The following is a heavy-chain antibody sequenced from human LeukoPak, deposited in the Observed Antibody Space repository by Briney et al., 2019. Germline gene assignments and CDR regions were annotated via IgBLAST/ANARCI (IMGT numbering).Heavy chain of an antibody. CDR3: ARQASDFWSGLMGFDP. J-gene: IGHJ5*02. CDR2: IYTSGST. D-gene: IGHD3-3*01. Sequence: SETLSLTCTGSGGSINSYYWSWIRQPPGKGLEWIGYIYTSGSTNYNPSLKSRVTISVDTSKNQFSLKLSFVTAADTAVYYCARQASDFWSGLMGFDPWGQGTLVTVSS. CDR1: GGSINSYY. V-gene: IGHV4-4*09.